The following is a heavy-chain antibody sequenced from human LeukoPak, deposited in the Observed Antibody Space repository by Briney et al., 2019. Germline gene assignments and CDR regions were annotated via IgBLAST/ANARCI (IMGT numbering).Heavy chain of an antibody. D-gene: IGHD2/OR15-2a*01. Sequence: GGSLRLSCAASGFTFSSHGMHWVRQAPGKGLEWLAFIRYDGSNTYYADSVKGRFTVSRDDSKNTLYLQMNSLRGDDTAVYYCAKDGTSYYYIYYWGQGTLVTVSS. CDR1: GFTFSSHG. CDR2: IRYDGSNT. J-gene: IGHJ4*02. CDR3: AKDGTSYYYIYY. V-gene: IGHV3-30*02.